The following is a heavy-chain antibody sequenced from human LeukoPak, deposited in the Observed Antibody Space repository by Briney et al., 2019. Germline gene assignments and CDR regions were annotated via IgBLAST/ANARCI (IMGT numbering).Heavy chain of an antibody. J-gene: IGHJ4*02. CDR3: AKDYYDSSGYYN. Sequence: GGSLRLSCAASGFTFSSYGMHWVRQAPGKGLEWVAVISYDGSNKYYADSVKGRFTISRDNSKNTLYLQMNSLRAEDTAVYYCAKDYYDSSGYYNWGQGTLVTVSS. CDR1: GFTFSSYG. CDR2: ISYDGSNK. V-gene: IGHV3-30*18. D-gene: IGHD3-22*01.